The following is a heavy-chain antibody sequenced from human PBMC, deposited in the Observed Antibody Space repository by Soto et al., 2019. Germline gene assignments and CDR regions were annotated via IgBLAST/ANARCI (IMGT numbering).Heavy chain of an antibody. D-gene: IGHD6-19*01. CDR3: ARGLIAVAGRDAFDI. Sequence: QVRLQESGPGLVKPTGTLSLTCAVSSGSISSSNWWSWVRQPPGKGLEWIGEIYHSGSTNYNPSLKSRVTISVDKSKNQFSLKLSSVTATDTAVYYCARGLIAVAGRDAFDIWGQGTMVTVSS. V-gene: IGHV4-4*02. CDR2: IYHSGST. CDR1: SGSISSSNW. J-gene: IGHJ3*02.